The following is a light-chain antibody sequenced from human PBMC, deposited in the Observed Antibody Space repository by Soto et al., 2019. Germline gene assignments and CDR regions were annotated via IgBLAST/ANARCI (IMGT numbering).Light chain of an antibody. V-gene: IGKV3-20*01. Sequence: KLSPGAVSLHKGERATLSCRASQNININYLAWYQQKPGQAPRLLIYGASIRATGIPDRFSVSGSGTDFTLTINSLEPEDFAVYYCKEYAILLLSFAGGTKVDIK. CDR1: QNININY. J-gene: IGKJ4*01. CDR2: GAS. CDR3: KEYAILLLS.